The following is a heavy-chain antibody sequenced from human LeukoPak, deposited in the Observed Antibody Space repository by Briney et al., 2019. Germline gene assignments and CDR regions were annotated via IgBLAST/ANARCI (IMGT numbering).Heavy chain of an antibody. Sequence: GGSLRLSCAASGFTFSSYWMHWVRHAPGKGLVWVSRINSDGSSTSYADSVKGRFTISRDNAKNTLYLQMNSLRAEDTAVYYCARGAASGYYYYWGQGTLVTVSS. D-gene: IGHD3-22*01. CDR2: INSDGSST. CDR3: ARGAASGYYYY. CDR1: GFTFSSYW. J-gene: IGHJ4*02. V-gene: IGHV3-74*01.